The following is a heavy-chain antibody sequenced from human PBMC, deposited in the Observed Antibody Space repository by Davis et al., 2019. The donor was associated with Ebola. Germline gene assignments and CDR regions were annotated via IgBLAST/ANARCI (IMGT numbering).Heavy chain of an antibody. J-gene: IGHJ4*02. Sequence: SLKIPCAASGFIFSRYAMHRVRQAPGKGLEWVAALSYDGTNTYYADSVKGRFTFYRANSKNSLYLQMNSLGAENTAVYYCTRMRWLQHGPYFDYWGQGTLVTVSS. CDR2: LSYDGTNT. V-gene: IGHV3-30-3*01. CDR1: GFIFSRYA. CDR3: TRMRWLQHGPYFDY. D-gene: IGHD5-24*01.